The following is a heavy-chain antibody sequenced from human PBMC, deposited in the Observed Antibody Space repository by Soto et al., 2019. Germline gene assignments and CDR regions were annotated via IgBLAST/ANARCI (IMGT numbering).Heavy chain of an antibody. CDR2: ISSRGVTI. CDR3: ARVTASGWFVNGRDYFDH. J-gene: IGHJ4*02. Sequence: QVQLVESGGALVRPGGSLRLSCNVSGFTFGNYYMSWIRQAPGKGLESISYISSRGVTIYYADSVKGRFTISRDNAKNSLFLQMDSLRAEDTAVYYCARVTASGWFVNGRDYFDHWGQGTLVNVSS. CDR1: GFTFGNYY. V-gene: IGHV3-11*01. D-gene: IGHD6-19*01.